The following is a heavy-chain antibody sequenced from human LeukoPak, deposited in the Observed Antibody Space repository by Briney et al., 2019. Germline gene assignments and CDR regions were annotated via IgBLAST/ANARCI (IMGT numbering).Heavy chain of an antibody. Sequence: PGGSLRLSCAASGFTFSSYSMNWVRQAPGKGLEWVSYISSSSSTIYYADSVKGRFTISRDDAKNSLYLQMNSLRAEDTAVYYCARVNERSTSPLYFDYWGQGTLVTVSS. V-gene: IGHV3-48*01. CDR2: ISSSSSTI. CDR1: GFTFSSYS. D-gene: IGHD2-2*01. J-gene: IGHJ4*02. CDR3: ARVNERSTSPLYFDY.